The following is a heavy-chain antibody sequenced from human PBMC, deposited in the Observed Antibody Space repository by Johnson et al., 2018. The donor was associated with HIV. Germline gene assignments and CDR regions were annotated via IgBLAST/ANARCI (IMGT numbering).Heavy chain of an antibody. Sequence: VQVVESGGVVVQPGGSLRLSCAASGFIFDDYTMHWVRQAPGKGLEWVSFLSWDGGRPYYADSVKGRFTISRANSKNSLYLQMNSLRAEDSALYYCAKEGRDAFDIWGQGTTVTVSS. CDR3: AKEGRDAFDI. D-gene: IGHD3-10*01. CDR2: LSWDGGRP. J-gene: IGHJ3*02. V-gene: IGHV3-43*01. CDR1: GFIFDDYT.